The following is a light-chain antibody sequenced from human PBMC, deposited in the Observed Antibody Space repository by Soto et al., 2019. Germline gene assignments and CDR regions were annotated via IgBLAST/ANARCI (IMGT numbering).Light chain of an antibody. CDR3: AAWDDSLNGPV. V-gene: IGLV1-44*01. CDR2: DTN. CDR1: SSNIGLND. Sequence: QSVLTQPPSASGTPGQTVTISCSGSSSNIGLNDVHWYRQLSGTAPQILIYDTNQQATGVPDRFSGSRSGTSASLAIHGLQSEDEADYHCAAWDDSLNGPVFGGATKLTVL. J-gene: IGLJ2*01.